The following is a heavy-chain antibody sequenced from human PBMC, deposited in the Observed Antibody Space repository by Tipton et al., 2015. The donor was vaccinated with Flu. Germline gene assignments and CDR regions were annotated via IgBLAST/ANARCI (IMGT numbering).Heavy chain of an antibody. CDR2: LGPNSGVT. CDR3: SRGSVRYGDYGDTFDI. D-gene: IGHD4-17*01. J-gene: IGHJ3*02. Sequence: QVQLVQSGAEVKKPGASVKVSCKAFGFIFPDYYIHWVRQAPGQGLEWIGRLGPNSGVTKFASKFQGRVTMTRDTSISTAYMSVTSLTSDDTAVYFCSRGSVRYGDYGDTFDIWGQGTRITVS. V-gene: IGHV1-2*06. CDR1: GFIFPDYY.